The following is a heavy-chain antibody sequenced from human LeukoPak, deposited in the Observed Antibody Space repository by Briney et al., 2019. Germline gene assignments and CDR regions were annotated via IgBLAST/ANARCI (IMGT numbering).Heavy chain of an antibody. J-gene: IGHJ6*03. CDR2: IYHSGST. CDR1: GGSISSNNW. V-gene: IGHV4-4*02. D-gene: IGHD1-26*01. Sequence: SETLSLTCAVSGGSISSNNWWSWVRQPPGKGLEWIGEIYHSGSTNYNPSLKSRVTISVDTSKNQFSLKLSSVTAADTAVYYCARGRWELLQYYYYYMDVWGKGTTVTISS. CDR3: ARGRWELLQYYYYYMDV.